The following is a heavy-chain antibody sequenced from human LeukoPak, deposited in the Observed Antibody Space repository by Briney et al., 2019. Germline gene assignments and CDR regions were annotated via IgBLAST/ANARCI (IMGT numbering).Heavy chain of an antibody. D-gene: IGHD4-17*01. J-gene: IGHJ5*02. Sequence: GGSLRLSCAASGFTFSSYSMNWVRQAPGKGLEWVSSISSSSSYIYYADSVKGRFTISRDNAKNSLYLQMNSLRAEDTAVYYCARAGTTVTTNWFDPWGQGTQVTVSS. CDR2: ISSSSSYI. CDR3: ARAGTTVTTNWFDP. CDR1: GFTFSSYS. V-gene: IGHV3-21*01.